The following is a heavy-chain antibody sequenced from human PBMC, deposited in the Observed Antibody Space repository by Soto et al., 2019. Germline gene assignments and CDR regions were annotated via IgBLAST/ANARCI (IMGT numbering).Heavy chain of an antibody. CDR1: GFTFSSYW. V-gene: IGHV3-74*01. Sequence: SLRLSCAASGFTFSSYWMHWVRQAPGKGLVWVSRINSDGSSTSYADSVKGRFTISRDNAKNTLYLQMNSLRAEDTAVYYCARDLEGLRYFDWLSPPYGMDVWGQGTTVTVSS. CDR2: INSDGSST. J-gene: IGHJ6*02. CDR3: ARDLEGLRYFDWLSPPYGMDV. D-gene: IGHD3-9*01.